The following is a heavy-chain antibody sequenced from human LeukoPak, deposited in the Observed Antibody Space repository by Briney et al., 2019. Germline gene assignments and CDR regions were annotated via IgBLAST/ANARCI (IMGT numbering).Heavy chain of an antibody. Sequence: SETLSLTCAVYGGSFSGYYWSWIRQPPGEGLEWIGEINHSGSTNYNPSLKSRVTISVDTSKNQFSLKLSSVTAADTAVYYCARGVRYGGTRTNWYFDLWGRGTLVTVSS. V-gene: IGHV4-34*01. CDR1: GGSFSGYY. CDR2: INHSGST. J-gene: IGHJ2*01. D-gene: IGHD4-23*01. CDR3: ARGVRYGGTRTNWYFDL.